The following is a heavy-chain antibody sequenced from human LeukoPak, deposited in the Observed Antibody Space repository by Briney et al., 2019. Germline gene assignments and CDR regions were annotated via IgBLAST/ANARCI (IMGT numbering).Heavy chain of an antibody. CDR2: IYYSGST. CDR3: ARGGYSYGYGVDY. D-gene: IGHD5-18*01. V-gene: IGHV4-59*01. Sequence: PFETLSLTCPVSGGSISSSYWSWIRQPPGKGLEWIGYIYYSGSTNYNPSLKSRVTISVDTSKNQFSLKLSSVTAADTAVYYCARGGYSYGYGVDYWGQGTLVTVSS. J-gene: IGHJ4*02. CDR1: GGSISSSY.